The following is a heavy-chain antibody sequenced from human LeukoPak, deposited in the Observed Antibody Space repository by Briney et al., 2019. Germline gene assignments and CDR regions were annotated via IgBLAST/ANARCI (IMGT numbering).Heavy chain of an antibody. V-gene: IGHV4-34*01. J-gene: IGHJ5*02. CDR3: ARVRLVVVPAARSWFNP. Sequence: SETLSLTCAVYGGSFSGYYWSWIRQPPGKGLEWIGEINNSGSTNYNPSLKSRVTISVDTSKNQFSLKLSSVTAADTAVYYCARVRLVVVPAARSWFNPCGQGTLVTVSS. CDR1: GGSFSGYY. D-gene: IGHD2-2*01. CDR2: INNSGST.